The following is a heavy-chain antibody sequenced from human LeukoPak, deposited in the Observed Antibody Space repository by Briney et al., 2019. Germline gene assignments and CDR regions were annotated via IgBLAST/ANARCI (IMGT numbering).Heavy chain of an antibody. V-gene: IGHV7-4-1*02. CDR1: GYTFTSYA. J-gene: IGHJ4*02. D-gene: IGHD3-16*02. CDR3: ARGYDYVWGSYRYDFDY. CDR2: INTNTGNP. Sequence: GASVKVSCKASGYTFTSYAMNWVRQAPGQGLEWMGWINTNTGNPTYAQGFTGRFVFSLDTSVSTAYLQISSLKAEDTAVYYCARGYDYVWGSYRYDFDYWGQGTLVTVSS.